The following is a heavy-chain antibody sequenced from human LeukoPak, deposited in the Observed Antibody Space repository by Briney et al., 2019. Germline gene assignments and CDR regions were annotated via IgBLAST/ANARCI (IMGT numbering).Heavy chain of an antibody. CDR3: ARQGSLGWRIDAFDI. Sequence: SETLSLTCTVSGGSISSGGYYWSWIRQHPGKGLEWIGYIYYSGSTYYSPSLQSRVTISVDRSKNQFSLKLSSVTAADTAVHYCARQGSLGWRIDAFDIWGQGTLVTVSS. D-gene: IGHD6-19*01. CDR1: GGSISSGGYY. V-gene: IGHV4-39*01. J-gene: IGHJ3*02. CDR2: IYYSGST.